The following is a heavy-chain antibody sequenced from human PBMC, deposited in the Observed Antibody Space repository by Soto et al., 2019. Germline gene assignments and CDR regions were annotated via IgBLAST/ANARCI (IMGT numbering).Heavy chain of an antibody. CDR2: INWNSGIT. CDR1: GFTFEDHA. J-gene: IGHJ5*02. D-gene: IGHD3-22*01. Sequence: EVQLVESGGGLVQPGRSLRLSCAAIGFTFEDHAMHWIRQVPGKGLVWVAGINWNSGITGYADSVKGRFTISRDHANKSLHLEMNRRKSEDTALYYCAKGRGARTVVSNWFDPWGQGTLVTVSS. CDR3: AKGRGARTVVSNWFDP. V-gene: IGHV3-9*01.